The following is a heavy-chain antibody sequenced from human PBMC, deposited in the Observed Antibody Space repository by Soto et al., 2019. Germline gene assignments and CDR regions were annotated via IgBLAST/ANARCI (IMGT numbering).Heavy chain of an antibody. CDR2: TYYRSKWYN. Sequence: PSQALSLTCAISGDSVSSNSAAWNWIRQSPSRGLEWLGRTYYRSKWYNDYAVSVKSRITINPDTSKNQFSLQLNSVTPEDTAVYYCAREEAAXYDILTGYYMWSDAFDIWGQGTMVTVSS. D-gene: IGHD3-9*01. V-gene: IGHV6-1*01. CDR1: GDSVSSNSAA. J-gene: IGHJ3*02. CDR3: AREEAAXYDILTGYYMWSDAFDI.